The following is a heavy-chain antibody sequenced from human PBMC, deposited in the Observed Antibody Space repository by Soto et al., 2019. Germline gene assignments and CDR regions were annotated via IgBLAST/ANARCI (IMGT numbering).Heavy chain of an antibody. V-gene: IGHV3-64D*06. Sequence: PGGSLRLSCSASGFTFSSYAMHWVRQAPGKGLEYVSAISSNGGSTYYADSVKGRFTISRDNSKNTLYLQMSSLRAEDTAVYYCAKVGESLPFDPWGQGTLVTVSS. D-gene: IGHD3-10*01. CDR2: ISSNGGST. CDR3: AKVGESLPFDP. J-gene: IGHJ5*02. CDR1: GFTFSSYA.